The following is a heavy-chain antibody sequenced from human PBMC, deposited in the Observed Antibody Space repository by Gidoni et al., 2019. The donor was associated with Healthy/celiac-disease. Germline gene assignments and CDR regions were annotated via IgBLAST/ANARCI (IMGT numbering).Heavy chain of an antibody. Sequence: QVQLVQSGAEVKKPGASVKVSCKASGYTFTSYYMPWVRQAPGQGLEWMGIINPSGGSTSYAQKFQGRVTMTRDTSTSTVYMELSSLRSEDTAVYYCAILSIAAASDYWGQGTLVTVSS. CDR2: INPSGGST. D-gene: IGHD6-13*01. J-gene: IGHJ4*02. CDR1: GYTFTSYY. V-gene: IGHV1-46*01. CDR3: AILSIAAASDY.